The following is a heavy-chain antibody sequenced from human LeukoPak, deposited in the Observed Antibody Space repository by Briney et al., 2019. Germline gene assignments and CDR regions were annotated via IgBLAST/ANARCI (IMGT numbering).Heavy chain of an antibody. CDR2: ISTSGRTI. Sequence: VGSLRLSCAASGFTFSSYSMNWVRQAPGRGLKWVSYISTSGRTIYYADSVKGRLTISRDNAKNSLYLQMNSLRAEDAAVYYCARGYFLGFDYWGQGTLVTVSS. CDR1: GFTFSSYS. J-gene: IGHJ4*02. V-gene: IGHV3-48*04. D-gene: IGHD2/OR15-2a*01. CDR3: ARGYFLGFDY.